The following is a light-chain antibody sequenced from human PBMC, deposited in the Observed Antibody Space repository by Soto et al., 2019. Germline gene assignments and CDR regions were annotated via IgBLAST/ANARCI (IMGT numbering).Light chain of an antibody. J-gene: IGKJ2*01. V-gene: IGKV3-20*01. Sequence: EIVLTQSPGTLSLSPGESATLSCRASQSVNSRFLAWYPHKPGQAPRLLIYAASTRATGIPDRFSGSASGTDFFTLTISRLEPEDFAVYYCQRYGDSPPNTFGQGTKLEIK. CDR3: QRYGDSPPNT. CDR2: AAS. CDR1: QSVNSRF.